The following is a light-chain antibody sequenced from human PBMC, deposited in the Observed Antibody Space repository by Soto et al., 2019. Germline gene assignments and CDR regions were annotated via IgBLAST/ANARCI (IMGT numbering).Light chain of an antibody. CDR3: RQGTHGSPIS. Sequence: DVVLTQSPLSLHVTLGQPASISSRSSLSLVYSDGSTYLNWFQQRPGQSPRRPIYKVSNRDSGIPDRFSGSGSGTDFTLEFRSVVAEGVGVYYCRQGTHGSPISFGQGTRLAIK. CDR2: KVS. J-gene: IGKJ5*01. CDR1: LSLVYSDGSTY. V-gene: IGKV2-30*01.